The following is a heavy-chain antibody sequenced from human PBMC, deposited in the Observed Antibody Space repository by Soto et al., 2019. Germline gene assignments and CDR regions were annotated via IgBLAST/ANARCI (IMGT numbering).Heavy chain of an antibody. CDR1: GDSISTGLYN. Sequence: SETLSLTCSVSGDSISTGLYNWGWIRQPPGQGLEWIGTIYHTGSTYYNESLKSRVTMSIDTSKNQFFLTLRSMTAADAAVYYCARLPTGFPNWFDSWGQGALVTVSS. CDR2: IYHTGST. CDR3: ARLPTGFPNWFDS. V-gene: IGHV4-39*01. J-gene: IGHJ5*01. D-gene: IGHD4-4*01.